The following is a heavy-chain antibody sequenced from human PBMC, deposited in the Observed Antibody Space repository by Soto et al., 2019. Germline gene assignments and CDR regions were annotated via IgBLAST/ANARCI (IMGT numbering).Heavy chain of an antibody. CDR1: GFAFSDYP. V-gene: IGHV3-23*01. J-gene: IGHJ4*02. CDR3: AKLEWLEFGGDY. D-gene: IGHD6-19*01. CDR2: ISASGERP. Sequence: EVHLLESGGGVGQPGKSLKISCAPSGFAFSDYPMTWDRQPPGQGLEWVSGISASGERPYYADSVKGRFTISRDNSKNTLSLQMNSLRVEDTGIYYGAKLEWLEFGGDYWGQGTLVTVSS.